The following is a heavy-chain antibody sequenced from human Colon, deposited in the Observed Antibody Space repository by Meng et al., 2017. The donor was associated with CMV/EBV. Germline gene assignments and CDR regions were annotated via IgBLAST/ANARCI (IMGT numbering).Heavy chain of an antibody. CDR2: ISSGGHTI. J-gene: IGHJ6*02. CDR3: ARDPSFITISGDLIYGLDV. Sequence: GESLKISCVGSGFTFSSYEMNWVRQAPGKGLEWVAYISSGGHTINYADSVKGRFTISRDNAKNSLYLPMNSLRAEDTAAYYCARDPSFITISGDLIYGLDVWGQGTTVTVSS. V-gene: IGHV3-48*03. D-gene: IGHD3-3*01. CDR1: GFTFSSYE.